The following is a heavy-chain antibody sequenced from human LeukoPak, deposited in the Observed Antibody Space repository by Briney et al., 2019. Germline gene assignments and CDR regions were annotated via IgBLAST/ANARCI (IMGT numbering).Heavy chain of an antibody. Sequence: PGGSLRLSCAASGFTFSSYGMHWVRQAPGKGLEWVAFIRYDGSNKYYADSVKGRFTISRDNSKNTLYLQMNSLRAEDTAVYYCAKDLERIAAAGTNTIDYWGQGTLVTVSS. J-gene: IGHJ4*02. V-gene: IGHV3-30*02. CDR3: AKDLERIAAAGTNTIDY. CDR2: IRYDGSNK. D-gene: IGHD6-13*01. CDR1: GFTFSSYG.